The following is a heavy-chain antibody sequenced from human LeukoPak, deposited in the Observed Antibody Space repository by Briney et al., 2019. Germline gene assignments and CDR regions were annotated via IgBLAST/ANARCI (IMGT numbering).Heavy chain of an antibody. J-gene: IGHJ5*02. CDR2: ISGSGGST. Sequence: GGSLRLSCAASGFIFTNYAMSWVRQAPGKGLEWVSAISGSGGSTYYADSVKGRFTISRDNSKNTLYLQMNSLRAEDTAVYYCAKHQVWRAVADPNWFDPWGQGTLVTVSS. D-gene: IGHD6-19*01. V-gene: IGHV3-23*01. CDR1: GFIFTNYA. CDR3: AKHQVWRAVADPNWFDP.